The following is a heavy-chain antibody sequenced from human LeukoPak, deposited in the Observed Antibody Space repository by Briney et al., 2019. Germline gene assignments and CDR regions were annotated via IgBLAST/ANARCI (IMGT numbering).Heavy chain of an antibody. CDR3: AQGDCESSSCTRLDN. CDR1: GFTFDDYG. V-gene: IGHV3-9*01. CDR2: ISWNGGGV. D-gene: IGHD2-2*01. J-gene: IGHJ4*02. Sequence: GGSLRLSCAASGFTFDDYGMHWVRQAPGKGLEWVSGISWNGGGVGYAASVKGRFTISRDNAKKSLFLQMNSLRPEDTALYYCAQGDCESSSCTRLDNWGQGTLATVSS.